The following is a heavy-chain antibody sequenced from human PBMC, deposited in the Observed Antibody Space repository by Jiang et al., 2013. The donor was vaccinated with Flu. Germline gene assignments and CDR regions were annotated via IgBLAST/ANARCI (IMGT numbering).Heavy chain of an antibody. CDR1: GFSLTTSGMC. Sequence: KPTQTLTLTCTFSGFSLTTSGMCVNWIRQPPGKALEWVALIDWNDEKYYSPSLKTRLTISKDTSKNQVVLRMTNMDPVDTATYYCARTPGCELRLMSYYFDHWGQGALVTVSS. CDR3: ARTPGCELRLMSYYFDH. D-gene: IGHD4-23*01. J-gene: IGHJ4*02. V-gene: IGHV2-70*01. CDR2: IDWNDEK.